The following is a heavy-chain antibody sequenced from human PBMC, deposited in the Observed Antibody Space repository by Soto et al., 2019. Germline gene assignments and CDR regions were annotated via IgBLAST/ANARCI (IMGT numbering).Heavy chain of an antibody. Sequence: QVRLVESGGGVVQPGRSLRLSCAASGFNFGVFGMHWVRQAPGKGLEWLSVLSYEGSEEYYADSVRGRFTISRDNSKNTLFLQRDSLRFDDTGVYYCALPGRSSLLKVAGPGFEYWGQGTLVPV. V-gene: IGHV3-30*03. CDR2: LSYEGSEE. CDR3: ALPGRSSLLKVAGPGFEY. D-gene: IGHD6-19*01. CDR1: GFNFGVFG. J-gene: IGHJ4*02.